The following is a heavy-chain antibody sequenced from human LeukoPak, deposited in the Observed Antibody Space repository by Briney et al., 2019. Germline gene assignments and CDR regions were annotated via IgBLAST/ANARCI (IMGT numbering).Heavy chain of an antibody. J-gene: IGHJ3*02. Sequence: SETLSLTCAVYGGSFSGYYWSWIRQPPGKGLEWIGEINHSGSTNYNPSLKSRVTISVDTSKNQFSLKLSSVTAADTAVYYCARAPCDIVATDDAFDIWGQGTMVTVSS. CDR3: ARAPCDIVATDDAFDI. D-gene: IGHD5-12*01. CDR1: GGSFSGYY. V-gene: IGHV4-34*01. CDR2: INHSGST.